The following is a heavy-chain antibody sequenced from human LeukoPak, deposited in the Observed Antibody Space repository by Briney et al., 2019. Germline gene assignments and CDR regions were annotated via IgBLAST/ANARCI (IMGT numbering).Heavy chain of an antibody. CDR1: GFTVSSNY. V-gene: IGHV3-53*01. CDR2: IYIGGSA. Sequence: GGSLRLSCAASGFTVSSNYMTWVRQAPGKGGEWVSVIYIGGSAYYSDSVKGRFTISRDTSKNMVYLQMNSLRAEDTAIYYCAKDGGDGYTGDAFDIWGQGTMVTVSS. J-gene: IGHJ3*02. D-gene: IGHD5-24*01. CDR3: AKDGGDGYTGDAFDI.